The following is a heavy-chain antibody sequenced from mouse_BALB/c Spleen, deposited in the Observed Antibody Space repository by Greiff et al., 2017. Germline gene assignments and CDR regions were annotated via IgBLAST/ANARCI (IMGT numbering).Heavy chain of an antibody. CDR2: INSNGGST. J-gene: IGHJ4*01. D-gene: IGHD1-2*01. CDR3: ARGGGYQYYYAMDY. CDR1: GFTFSSYG. V-gene: IGHV5-6-3*01. Sequence: EVKLQESGGGLVQPGGSLKLSCAASGFTFSSYGMSWVRQTPDKRLELVATINSNGGSTYYPDSVKGRFTISRDNAKNTLYLQMSSLKSEDTAMYYCARGGGYQYYYAMDYWGQGTSVTVSS.